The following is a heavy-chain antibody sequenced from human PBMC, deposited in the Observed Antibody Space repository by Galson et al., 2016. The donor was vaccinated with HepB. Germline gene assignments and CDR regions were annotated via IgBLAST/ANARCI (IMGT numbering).Heavy chain of an antibody. V-gene: IGHV3-53*01. CDR1: GITVSWYY. J-gene: IGHJ4*02. CDR3: AKGGYSYGIDY. Sequence: SLRLSCAASGITVSWYYMSWVRQAPGKGLEWVSVIYSGGSTNYADSVKGRFTISRDNSKNTVYLQMNSLRAEDTAIYYCAKGGYSYGIDYWGQGTLVTVSS. D-gene: IGHD5-18*01. CDR2: IYSGGST.